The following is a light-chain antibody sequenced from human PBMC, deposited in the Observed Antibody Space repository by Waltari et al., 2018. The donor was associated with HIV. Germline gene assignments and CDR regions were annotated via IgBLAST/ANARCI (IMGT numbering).Light chain of an antibody. J-gene: IGLJ2*01. Sequence: QSVLTQPASVSASPGQSISIPCSGTYDDVGGFNFVSWYQQYAGKAPTVILYEVSKQPSGIPGRFSGSKSGNTASLTIAGLQPGDEADYYCSSYMVNNGLVFGGGTRVTVL. V-gene: IGLV2-14*03. CDR1: YDDVGGFNF. CDR3: SSYMVNNGLV. CDR2: EVS.